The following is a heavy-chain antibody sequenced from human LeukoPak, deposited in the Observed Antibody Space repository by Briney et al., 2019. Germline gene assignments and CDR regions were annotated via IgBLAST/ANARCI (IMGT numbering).Heavy chain of an antibody. V-gene: IGHV4-4*02. CDR1: GGSISSSNW. D-gene: IGHD3-10*01. Sequence: SETLSLTCAVSGGSISSSNWWSWVRQPPGKGLEWIGEIYHSGSTNYNPSLKSRVTISVDKPKNQFSLKLSSVTAADTAVYYCARNYGSGSYYPFDYWGQGTLVTVSS. J-gene: IGHJ4*02. CDR3: ARNYGSGSYYPFDY. CDR2: IYHSGST.